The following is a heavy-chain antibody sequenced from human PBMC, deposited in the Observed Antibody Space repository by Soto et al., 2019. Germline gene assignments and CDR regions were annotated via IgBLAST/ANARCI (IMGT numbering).Heavy chain of an antibody. CDR1: GYTFTSYY. CDR2: INPSGGST. CDR3: ARDWQIAAAGTTDWFDP. J-gene: IGHJ5*02. D-gene: IGHD6-13*01. Sequence: QVQLVQSGAEVKKPGASVKVSCKASGYTFTSYYMHWVRQAPGQGLEWMGIINPSGGSTSYAQKFQGRVNMTRDTSTSTVYMELSSLRSEDTAVYYCARDWQIAAAGTTDWFDPWGQGTLVTVSS. V-gene: IGHV1-46*01.